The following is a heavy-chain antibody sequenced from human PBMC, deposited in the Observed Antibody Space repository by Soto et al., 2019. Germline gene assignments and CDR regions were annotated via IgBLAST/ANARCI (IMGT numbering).Heavy chain of an antibody. Sequence: VKVSCKASGYTFTSYYMHWVRQAPGQGLEWMGIINPSGGSTSYAQKFQGRVTMTRDTSTSTVYMELNSLRAEDTAVYYCAKDRSTYYLVPPFDPWGQGTLVTVSS. V-gene: IGHV1-46*01. D-gene: IGHD3-10*01. CDR3: AKDRSTYYLVPPFDP. J-gene: IGHJ5*02. CDR2: INPSGGST. CDR1: GYTFTSYY.